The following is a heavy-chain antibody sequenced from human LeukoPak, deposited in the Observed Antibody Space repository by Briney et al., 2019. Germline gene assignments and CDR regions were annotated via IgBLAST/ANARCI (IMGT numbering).Heavy chain of an antibody. J-gene: IGHJ5*02. CDR2: TYCRSKWYT. Sequence: SQTLSLTCAISGDSISSTSTAWHWIRQSPSRGLEWLGRTYCRSKWYTDYAESVKSRLVINPDTSKNEFSLQMTSVTSSDTAIYFCARGPKTDWFDHWGQGTLVTVSS. CDR3: ARGPKTDWFDH. V-gene: IGHV6-1*01. D-gene: IGHD2-21*02. CDR1: GDSISSTSTA.